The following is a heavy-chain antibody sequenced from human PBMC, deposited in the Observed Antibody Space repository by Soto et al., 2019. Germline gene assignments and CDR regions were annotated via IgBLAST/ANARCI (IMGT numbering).Heavy chain of an antibody. J-gene: IGHJ4*02. CDR2: IYYSGST. CDR3: ARDRGPPIDY. Sequence: SVGYCGNWIRQPPGKGLEWIGYIYYSGSTYYNPSLKSRVTISVDTSKNQFSLKLSSVTAADTAVYYCARDRGPPIDYWGQGTMVTVSS. V-gene: IGHV4-30-4*07. CDR1: SVGYC.